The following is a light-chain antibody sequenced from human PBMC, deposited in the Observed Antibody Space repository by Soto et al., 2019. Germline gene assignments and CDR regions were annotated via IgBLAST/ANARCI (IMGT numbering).Light chain of an antibody. V-gene: IGKV1-9*01. CDR3: QRLSHA. J-gene: IGKJ4*01. CDR2: AAS. Sequence: IQLNQSPSSLSASVGDRVTVTCRASQGISNYVAWYQQKPGKAPKLLIYAASTLQSGVPSRFSGSGSGTDFTLTISSLQPEDFATYYCQRLSHAFGGGTKVDIK. CDR1: QGISNY.